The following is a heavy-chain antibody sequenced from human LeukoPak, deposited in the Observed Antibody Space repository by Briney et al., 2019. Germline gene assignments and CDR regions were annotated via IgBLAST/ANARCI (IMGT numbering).Heavy chain of an antibody. CDR1: GFTFSSYG. V-gene: IGHV3-23*01. CDR3: AKLAGYSYGPPSDY. Sequence: GGSLRLSCAASGFTFSSYGMSWVRQAPGKGLEWVPAISGSGGSTYYADSVKGRFTISRDNSKNTLYLQMNSLRAEDTAVYYCAKLAGYSYGPPSDYWGQGTLVTVSS. J-gene: IGHJ4*02. D-gene: IGHD5-18*01. CDR2: ISGSGGST.